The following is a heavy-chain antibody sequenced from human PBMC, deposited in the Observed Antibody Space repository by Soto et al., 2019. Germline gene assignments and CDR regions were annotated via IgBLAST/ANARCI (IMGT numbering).Heavy chain of an antibody. Sequence: GASVKVSCKASGGTFSSYAISWVRQAPGQGLEWMGGIIPIFGTANYAQKFQGRVTITADESTSTAYMELSSLRSEDTAVYYCARDYGIGSPIPVGAFDIWGQGTMVTVSS. J-gene: IGHJ3*02. CDR2: IIPIFGTA. V-gene: IGHV1-69*13. D-gene: IGHD1-26*01. CDR3: ARDYGIGSPIPVGAFDI. CDR1: GGTFSSYA.